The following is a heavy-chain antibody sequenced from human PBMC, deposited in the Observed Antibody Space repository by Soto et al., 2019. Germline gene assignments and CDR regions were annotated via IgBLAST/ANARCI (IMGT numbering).Heavy chain of an antibody. Sequence: QVQLQESGPGLVKPSETLSLTCTVSGGSISPYYWSWIRQPPGKGLEWIGYFYYTGSTNYNASLRSRVTISQDTSKNQFSLKLNSVSAADTAVYYCARGSPMSSSFPLDYWGQGTLVAVSS. CDR1: GGSISPYY. CDR2: FYYTGST. J-gene: IGHJ4*02. CDR3: ARGSPMSSSFPLDY. D-gene: IGHD6-6*01. V-gene: IGHV4-59*01.